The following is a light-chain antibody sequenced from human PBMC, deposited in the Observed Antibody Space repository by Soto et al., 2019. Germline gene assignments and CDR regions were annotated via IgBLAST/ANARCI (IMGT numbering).Light chain of an antibody. CDR2: GAS. CDR3: QQYYNWPRT. J-gene: IGKJ1*01. CDR1: QSLGSD. V-gene: IGKV3-15*01. Sequence: EIEMTQSPCTLSLSLGDTATLSCRASQSLGSDLAWYQQKPGQAPRLLIFGASARPTGVPARISGSGSGTEFTLTISSLRSDDFAVYFCQQYYNWPRTFGQGTKVEI.